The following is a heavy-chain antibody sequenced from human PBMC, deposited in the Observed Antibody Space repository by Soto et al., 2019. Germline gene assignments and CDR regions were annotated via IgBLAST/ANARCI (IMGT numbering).Heavy chain of an antibody. V-gene: IGHV3-23*01. CDR1: GLTFRSYA. D-gene: IGHD2-15*01. J-gene: IGHJ6*03. CDR3: AKVGGYYHYMDV. Sequence: GGSLRLSCAASGLTFRSYAMRWVRQAPGKGLEWVSAISGSGGSTYYADSVKGRFTISRDNSKNTLYLQMNSLRAEDTAVYYCAKVGGYYHYMDVWGKGTTVTVSS. CDR2: ISGSGGST.